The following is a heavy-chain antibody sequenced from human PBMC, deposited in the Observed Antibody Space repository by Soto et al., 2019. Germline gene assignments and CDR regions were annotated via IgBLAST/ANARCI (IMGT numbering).Heavy chain of an antibody. CDR1: GYSSSNYY. D-gene: IGHD2-21*02. Sequence: QVQVVQSGAEVKEPGASVKVSCKASGYSSSNYYTHWVRQAPGQGLEWMGIVNPYGASSNYEQSFQGSVTRTRDTSTNTDYLDLSRLTSDDTAVYYCASVTTIWSNWGQGTLVTVSS. CDR3: ASVTTIWSN. CDR2: VNPYGASS. J-gene: IGHJ4*02. V-gene: IGHV1-46*01.